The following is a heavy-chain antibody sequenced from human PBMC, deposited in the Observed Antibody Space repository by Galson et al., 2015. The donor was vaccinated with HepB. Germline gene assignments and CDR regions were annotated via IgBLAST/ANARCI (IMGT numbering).Heavy chain of an antibody. Sequence: SLRLSCAASGFTFSSYSMNWVRQAPGKGLEWVSSISSSSSYIYYADSVKGRFTISRDNAKNSLYLQMNSLRAEDTAVYYCARVEAAAGFHFDYWGQGTLVTVSS. CDR3: ARVEAAAGFHFDY. CDR1: GFTFSSYS. V-gene: IGHV3-21*01. J-gene: IGHJ4*02. CDR2: ISSSSSYI. D-gene: IGHD6-13*01.